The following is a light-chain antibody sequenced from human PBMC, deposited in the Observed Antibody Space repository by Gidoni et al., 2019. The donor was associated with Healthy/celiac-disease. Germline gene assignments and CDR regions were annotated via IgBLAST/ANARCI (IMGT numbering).Light chain of an antibody. V-gene: IGKV4-1*01. CDR3: QQYYSTPQT. J-gene: IGKJ1*01. CDR2: LAA. CDR1: QSVLYRSSNKNY. Sequence: IVMTQSPDTLAVSLAERATINCKSSQSVLYRSSNKNYLAWYQQRPGQPPNLLIYLAATRESRVPDRFSGSGSGTEFTLTISSLQAEDVAVYDCQQYYSTPQTFGQGTKVEFK.